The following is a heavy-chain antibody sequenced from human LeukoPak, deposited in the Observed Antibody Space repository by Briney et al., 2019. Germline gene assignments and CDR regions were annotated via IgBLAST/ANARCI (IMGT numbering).Heavy chain of an antibody. D-gene: IGHD3-22*01. CDR3: ARTGYYYDSSGYYPSPDY. CDR2: ISYDGSNK. Sequence: PGGSLRLSCAASGFTFSSYAMSWVRQAPGKGLEWVAVISYDGSNKYYADSVKGRFTISRDNSKNTLYLQMNSLRAEDTAVYYCARTGYYYDSSGYYPSPDYWGQGTLVTVSS. CDR1: GFTFSSYA. J-gene: IGHJ4*02. V-gene: IGHV3-30*04.